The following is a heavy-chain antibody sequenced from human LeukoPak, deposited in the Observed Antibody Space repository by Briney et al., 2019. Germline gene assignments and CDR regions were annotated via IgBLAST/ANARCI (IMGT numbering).Heavy chain of an antibody. J-gene: IGHJ4*02. CDR3: ARGQGHCSGGTCYSKWVDC. D-gene: IGHD2-15*01. CDR1: GVSISNYF. CDR2: IYTSGTT. V-gene: IGHV4-4*07. Sequence: SETLSLTCTVSGVSISNYFWSWIRQPAGKGLEWIGRIYTSGTTNYNPSLKSRVTMSVDTSKNQFSLRLRSVTAADTAEYYCARGQGHCSGGTCYSKWVDCWGQGTLVTVSS.